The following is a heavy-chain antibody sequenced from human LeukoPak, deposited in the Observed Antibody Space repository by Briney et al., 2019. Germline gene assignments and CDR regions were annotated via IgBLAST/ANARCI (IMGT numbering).Heavy chain of an antibody. CDR2: IYYSGST. J-gene: IGHJ5*02. Sequence: SETLSLTCTVSGGSISSYYWSWIRQPPGKGLEWIGYIYYSGSTNYNPSLKSRVTISVDTSKNQFSLKLSSATAADTAVYYCARDRGYCSSTSCYRWFDPWGQGTLVTVSS. CDR1: GGSISSYY. CDR3: ARDRGYCSSTSCYRWFDP. V-gene: IGHV4-59*01. D-gene: IGHD2-2*01.